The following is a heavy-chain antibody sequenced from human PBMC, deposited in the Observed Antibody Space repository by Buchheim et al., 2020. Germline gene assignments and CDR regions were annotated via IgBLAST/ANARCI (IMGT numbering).Heavy chain of an antibody. V-gene: IGHV3-30-3*01. CDR1: GFTFSSYA. CDR3: ARTFSSPHLGD. J-gene: IGHJ4*02. CDR2: ISYDGSNK. D-gene: IGHD3-16*01. Sequence: QVQLVESGGGVVQPGRSLRLSCAASGFTFSSYAMHWVRQAPGKGLEWVAVISYDGSNKYYADSVKGRFTISRDNSKNTLYLQMNSLRAEDTAVYYCARTFSSPHLGDWGQGTL.